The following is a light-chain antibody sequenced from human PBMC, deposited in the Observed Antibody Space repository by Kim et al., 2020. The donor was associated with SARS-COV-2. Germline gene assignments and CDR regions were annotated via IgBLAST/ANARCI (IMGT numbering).Light chain of an antibody. J-gene: IGLJ2*01. CDR3: SSYTDSSTVI. CDR1: SSDVGGHNF. CDR2: DVS. Sequence: HSALTQPASVSGSPGQPITISCTGSSSDVGGHNFVSWYQQHPGKAPKLMIYDVSIRPSGVSYRFSGSKSGNTASLTIAGLQADYEADYYCSSYTDSSTVIFGGGTQLTVL. V-gene: IGLV2-14*03.